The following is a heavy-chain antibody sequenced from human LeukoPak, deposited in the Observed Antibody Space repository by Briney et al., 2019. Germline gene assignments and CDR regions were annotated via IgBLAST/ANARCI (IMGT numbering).Heavy chain of an antibody. D-gene: IGHD3-9*01. CDR1: GFTFSSYW. V-gene: IGHV3-74*01. CDR3: TKDLTGPLDY. Sequence: GGSLRLSCAASGFTFSSYWMHWVRQAPGKGLVWVSRINTDGSYTSDADFVKGRFTISRDNAKNTLYLQMNSLRADDTAVYYCTKDLTGPLDYWGQGALVTVSS. CDR2: INTDGSYT. J-gene: IGHJ4*02.